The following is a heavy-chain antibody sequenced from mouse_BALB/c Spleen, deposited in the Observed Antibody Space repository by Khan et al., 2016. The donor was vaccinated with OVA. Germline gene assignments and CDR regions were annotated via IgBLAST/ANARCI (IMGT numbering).Heavy chain of an antibody. V-gene: IGHV3-6*02. CDR1: GYSITSGYY. CDR2: ITYGGSF. D-gene: IGHD3-3*01. J-gene: IGHJ3*01. CDR3: ARAGRWFDY. Sequence: EVQLQESGPGLVKPSQSQSLTCSVTGYSITSGYYWNWIRQFPGNKLEWMGYITYGGSFNYNPSLKNRISITRDTSMHQFFLKLNSVTTEDTATYYCARAGRWFDYWGQGTLVTVSA.